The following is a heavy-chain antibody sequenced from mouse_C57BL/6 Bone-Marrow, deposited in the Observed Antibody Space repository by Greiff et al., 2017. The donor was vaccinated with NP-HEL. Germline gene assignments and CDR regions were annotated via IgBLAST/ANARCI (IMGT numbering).Heavy chain of an antibody. CDR1: GFTFSDFY. V-gene: IGHV7-1*01. CDR3: ARDGGSNYEGFAY. CDR2: SRNKANDYTT. J-gene: IGHJ3*01. D-gene: IGHD2-5*01. Sequence: EVKLMESGGGLVQSGRSLRLSCATSGFTFSDFYMEWVRQAPGKGLEWIAASRNKANDYTTEYSASVKGRFIVSRDTSQSILYLQMNALRAEDTAIYYCARDGGSNYEGFAYWGQGTLVTVSA.